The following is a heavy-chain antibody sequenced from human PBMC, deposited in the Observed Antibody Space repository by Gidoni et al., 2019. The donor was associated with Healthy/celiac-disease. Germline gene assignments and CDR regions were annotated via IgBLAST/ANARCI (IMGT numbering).Heavy chain of an antibody. CDR1: GLPFRRYG. CDR2: ISGSGGST. CDR3: ATSEYSYGNRLLDY. J-gene: IGHJ4*02. V-gene: IGHV3-23*01. Sequence: EVQLLASGVGLVQPGWSLRLSCAASGLPFRRYGTRWVRPAPGKGLEGVSAISGSGGSTYYADTGKGRCTITRENTKNTLELQMNSLRAEDTAVYYCATSEYSYGNRLLDYWGQGTLVTVSS. D-gene: IGHD5-18*01.